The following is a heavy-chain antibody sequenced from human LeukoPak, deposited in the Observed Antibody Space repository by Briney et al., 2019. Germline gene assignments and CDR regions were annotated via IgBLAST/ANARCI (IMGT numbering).Heavy chain of an antibody. D-gene: IGHD5-18*01. Sequence: SETLSLTCTVSGGSISSYYWSWIRQPPGKGLEWIGYTYYSGSTNYNPSLKSRVTISVDTSKNQFSLKLSSVTAADTAVYYCARRRGYSYSDWGQGTLVTVSS. CDR2: TYYSGST. CDR1: GGSISSYY. V-gene: IGHV4-59*08. J-gene: IGHJ4*02. CDR3: ARRRGYSYSD.